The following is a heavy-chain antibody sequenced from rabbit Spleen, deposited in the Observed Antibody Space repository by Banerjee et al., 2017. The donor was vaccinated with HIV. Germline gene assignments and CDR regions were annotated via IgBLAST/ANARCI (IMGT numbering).Heavy chain of an antibody. CDR1: GFSFSYSDY. D-gene: IGHD8-1*01. J-gene: IGHJ6*01. Sequence: QSLEESGGDLVKPGASLTLTCTASGFSFSYSDYMCWVRQPPGNGPEWIACIGAGSSGSTYYASWAKGRFTISGENTQNTVSLQMNSLTAADTATYFCARDTGSSFSSYGMDLWGQGTLVTVS. CDR2: IGAGSSGST. V-gene: IGHV1S40*01. CDR3: ARDTGSSFSSYGMDL.